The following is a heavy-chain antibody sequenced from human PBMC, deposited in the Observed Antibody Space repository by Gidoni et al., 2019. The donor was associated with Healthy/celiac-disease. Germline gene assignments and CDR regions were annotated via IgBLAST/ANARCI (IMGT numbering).Heavy chain of an antibody. Sequence: QVQLVESGGGVVQPGRSLRLSCAASGFTFSSYGMHWARQAPGKGLEWVAVIWYDGSNKYYADSVKGRFTISRDNSKNTLYLQMNSLRAEDTAVYYCARDDVPSIVATMSYYYYGMDVWGQGTTVTVSS. J-gene: IGHJ6*02. V-gene: IGHV3-33*01. CDR2: IWYDGSNK. CDR3: ARDDVPSIVATMSYYYYGMDV. D-gene: IGHD5-12*01. CDR1: GFTFSSYG.